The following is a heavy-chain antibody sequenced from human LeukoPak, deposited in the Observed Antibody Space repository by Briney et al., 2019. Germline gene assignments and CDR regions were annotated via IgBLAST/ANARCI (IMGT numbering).Heavy chain of an antibody. D-gene: IGHD2-15*01. J-gene: IGHJ5*02. CDR3: ATATCSGSSCYSNWFDP. CDR1: GGTFSRYV. CDR2: IIPIFGTA. Sequence: GASVKVSCKASGGTFSRYVINWVRQAPGQGLEWMGGIIPIFGTANYAQKFQGRVTITADESTSTAYMELSSLKSEDTAVYYCATATCSGSSCYSNWFDPWGQGTLVTVSS. V-gene: IGHV1-69*13.